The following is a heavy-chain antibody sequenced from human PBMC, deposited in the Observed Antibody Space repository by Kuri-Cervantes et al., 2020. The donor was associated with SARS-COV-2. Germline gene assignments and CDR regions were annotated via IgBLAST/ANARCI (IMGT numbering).Heavy chain of an antibody. CDR3: AILYGNDGNWFDP. CDR2: INPNSGGT. CDR1: GYTFTGYY. Sequence: ASVKVSCKASGYTFTGYYMHWVRQAPGQGLEWMGWINPNSGGTNYAQKFQGRVTMTRDTSISTAYMELSRLRSDDTAVYYCAILYGNDGNWFDPWGQGTLVTVSS. D-gene: IGHD1-1*01. J-gene: IGHJ5*02. V-gene: IGHV1-2*02.